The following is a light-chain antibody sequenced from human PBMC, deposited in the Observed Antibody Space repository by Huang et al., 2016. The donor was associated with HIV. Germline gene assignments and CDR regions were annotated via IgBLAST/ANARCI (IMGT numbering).Light chain of an antibody. Sequence: IQLTQSPSSLSASVGDRVTITCQASQDIINSLNWYQQRPGKPPNLLIYDASNLEAGGPSRCGGSGSGTHFAFTIISLQPEDVATYYCQQFHTLQTFGRGTKVQIK. J-gene: IGKJ4*01. CDR2: DAS. CDR3: QQFHTLQT. CDR1: QDIINS. V-gene: IGKV1-33*01.